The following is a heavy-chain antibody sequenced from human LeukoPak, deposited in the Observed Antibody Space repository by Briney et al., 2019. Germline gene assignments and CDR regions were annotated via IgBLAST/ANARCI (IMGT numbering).Heavy chain of an antibody. V-gene: IGHV3-53*01. CDR2: IYSGGST. J-gene: IGHJ4*02. CDR3: AKDLFGPLDY. CDR1: GFTVSSNY. D-gene: IGHD3-16*01. Sequence: PGGSLRPACAASGFTVSSNYMGWVRQAARKWLEWGSAIYSGGSTYYADSVNGRFTISRDNSKNTLYLQMNSLRAEDTAVYYCAKDLFGPLDYWGQGTLVTVSS.